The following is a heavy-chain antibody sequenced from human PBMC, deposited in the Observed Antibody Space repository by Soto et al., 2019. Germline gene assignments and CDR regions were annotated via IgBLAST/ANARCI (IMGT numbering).Heavy chain of an antibody. CDR3: ARVQLFQFDP. Sequence: SETLSLTCTVSGGSISSGDYYWSWIRQPPGKGLEWIGYIYYSGSTYYNPSLKSRVTISVDTSKNQFSLKLSSVTAADTAVYYCARVQLFQFDPWGQGTLVTVPS. CDR2: IYYSGST. V-gene: IGHV4-30-4*01. D-gene: IGHD2-21*01. J-gene: IGHJ5*02. CDR1: GGSISSGDYY.